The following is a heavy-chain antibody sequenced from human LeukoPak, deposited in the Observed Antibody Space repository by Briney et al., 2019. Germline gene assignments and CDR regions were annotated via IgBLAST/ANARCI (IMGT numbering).Heavy chain of an antibody. V-gene: IGHV1-2*02. CDR1: GYTFTGYY. D-gene: IGHD4-17*01. CDR2: INPNSGT. J-gene: IGHJ4*02. Sequence: ASVKVSCKASGYTFTGYYMRWVRQAPGQGLEWMGWINPNSGTNYAQKFQGRVTMTRDTSITTAYMELSRLTSDDAAVYYCARGKMNGDDFDYWGQGTLVTVSS. CDR3: ARGKMNGDDFDY.